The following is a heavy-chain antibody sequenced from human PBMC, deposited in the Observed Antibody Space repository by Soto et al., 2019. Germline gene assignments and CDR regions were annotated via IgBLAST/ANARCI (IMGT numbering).Heavy chain of an antibody. V-gene: IGHV4-59*11. CDR3: AREGPLSGDAFDI. Sequence: ASETLSLTCTVSGGSIISHLWSWIRQPPGKGLEWIGYVSHSGSTTHNPSLKSRVTISLDTSKNQVSLQLRSVTAADTAVYYCAREGPLSGDAFDIWCRGTKVTVSS. CDR2: VSHSGST. D-gene: IGHD3-16*01. CDR1: GGSIISHL. J-gene: IGHJ3*02.